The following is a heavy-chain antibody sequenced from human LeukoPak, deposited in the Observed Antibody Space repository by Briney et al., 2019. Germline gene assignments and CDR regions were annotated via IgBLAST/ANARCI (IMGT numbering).Heavy chain of an antibody. CDR2: ISGSGGST. D-gene: IGHD3-10*01. CDR1: GFTFSSYA. V-gene: IGHV3-23*01. Sequence: GGSLRLSCAASGFTFSSYAMSWVRQAPGKGLEWVSAISGSGGSTYYADSVKGRFTISRDNSKNTLYLQMNSLRAEDTAVYYCAKYTPANYYGSGSLFDYWGQGALVTVSS. J-gene: IGHJ4*02. CDR3: AKYTPANYYGSGSLFDY.